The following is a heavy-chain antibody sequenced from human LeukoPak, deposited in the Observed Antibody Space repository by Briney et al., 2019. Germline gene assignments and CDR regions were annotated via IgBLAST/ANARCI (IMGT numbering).Heavy chain of an antibody. CDR2: ISGDGGST. CDR3: AKDWGAYYDSSGFYSGDFDY. D-gene: IGHD3-22*01. J-gene: IGHJ4*02. Sequence: GGSLRLSCAAAGFTFDDYAMHWVRQAPGKGLEWVSLISGDGGSTYYADSVKGRFTISRDNSKNSLYLQMNSLRTEDTALYYCAKDWGAYYDSSGFYSGDFDYWGQGTLVTVSS. CDR1: GFTFDDYA. V-gene: IGHV3-43*02.